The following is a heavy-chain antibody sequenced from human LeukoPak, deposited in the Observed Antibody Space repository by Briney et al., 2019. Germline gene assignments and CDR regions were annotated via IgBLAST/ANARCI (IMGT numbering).Heavy chain of an antibody. Sequence: SETLSLTCTVSGGSISSGGYYWSWIRQPPGKGLEWIGYIYHSGSTYYNPSLKSRVTISVDRSKNQFSLKLSSVTAADTAVYYCARVRPGPTGALDIWGQGTMVTVSS. CDR2: IYHSGST. V-gene: IGHV4-30-2*01. CDR3: ARVRPGPTGALDI. J-gene: IGHJ3*02. CDR1: GGSISSGGYY. D-gene: IGHD4-17*01.